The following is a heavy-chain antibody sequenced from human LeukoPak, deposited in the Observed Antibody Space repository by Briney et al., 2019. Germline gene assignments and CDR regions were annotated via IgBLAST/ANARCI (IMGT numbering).Heavy chain of an antibody. D-gene: IGHD5-18*01. Sequence: SETLSLTCTVAGGSMTENYWIWIRQAPGKGPEWLASVYYTGSTRVTPSLKSRLTVSMNTAKNQFSLTLTSVTPADTAVYFCAGTVMSGYSYPFGYWGQGTQVTVSS. J-gene: IGHJ4*02. V-gene: IGHV4-59*01. CDR3: AGTVMSGYSYPFGY. CDR2: VYYTGST. CDR1: GGSMTENY.